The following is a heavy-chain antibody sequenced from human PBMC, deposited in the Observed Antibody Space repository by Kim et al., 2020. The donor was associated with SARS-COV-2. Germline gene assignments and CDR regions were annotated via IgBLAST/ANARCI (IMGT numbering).Heavy chain of an antibody. V-gene: IGHV4-59*03. CDR1: GASTSSYY. CDR3: ATRKYSSDWYWYYFDS. CDR2: AYYSGNT. J-gene: IGHJ4*02. D-gene: IGHD6-19*01. Sequence: SETLSLTCTVSGASTSSYYWSWIRQPPGKGLEWIGYAYYSGNTNYNPSLKSRVTISVDTSKNQVSLKVASVTAADTAVYYCATRKYSSDWYWYYFDSWGQGTLVTVSS.